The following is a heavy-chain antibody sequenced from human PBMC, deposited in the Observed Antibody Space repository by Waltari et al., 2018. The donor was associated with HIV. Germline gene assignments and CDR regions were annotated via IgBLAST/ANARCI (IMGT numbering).Heavy chain of an antibody. CDR2: IYYSGST. V-gene: IGHV4-31*03. J-gene: IGHJ5*02. CDR1: GGSISSGGSY. D-gene: IGHD2-2*01. CDR3: ATIVVPAAAVDP. Sequence: QVQLQESGPGLVKPSQTLSLTCTVSGGSISSGGSYWSWIRQHPGKGLEWIGYIYYSGSTYYNPSLKSRVTISVDTSKNQFSLKLSSVTAADTAVYYCATIVVPAAAVDPWGQGTLVTVSS.